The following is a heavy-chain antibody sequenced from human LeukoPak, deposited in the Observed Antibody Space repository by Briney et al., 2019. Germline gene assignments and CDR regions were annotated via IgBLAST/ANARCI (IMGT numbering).Heavy chain of an antibody. D-gene: IGHD3-22*01. J-gene: IGHJ6*02. CDR1: GYSFTSYW. Sequence: GESLKISCKGSGYSFTSYWIGWVRQMPGKGLEWMGIIYPGGSDTRYSPSFQGRVTISADKSISTAYLQWSSLKASDTAMYYCARPRYDSSYYYYGMDVWGQGTTVTVSS. V-gene: IGHV5-51*01. CDR2: IYPGGSDT. CDR3: ARPRYDSSYYYYGMDV.